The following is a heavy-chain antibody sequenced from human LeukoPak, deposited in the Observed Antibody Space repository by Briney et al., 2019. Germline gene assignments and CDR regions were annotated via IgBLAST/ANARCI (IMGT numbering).Heavy chain of an antibody. CDR1: GYTFTDYY. D-gene: IGHD4-23*01. V-gene: IGHV1-2*02. J-gene: IGHJ3*02. Sequence: GASVKVSCKASGYTFTDYYMHWVRQAPGQGLEWMGWINPNSGDTNYAQKFQGRVTMTRDTSISTAYMELSRLRSDDTAVYYCARALMTTVVTTSGGDIWGQGTMVTVSS. CDR2: INPNSGDT. CDR3: ARALMTTVVTTSGGDI.